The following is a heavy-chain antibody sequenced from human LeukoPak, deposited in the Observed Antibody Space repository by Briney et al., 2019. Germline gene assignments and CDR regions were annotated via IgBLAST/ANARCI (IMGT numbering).Heavy chain of an antibody. CDR3: ARAITMIVVGRDYYYYYYMDV. Sequence: SETLSLTCTVSGYSISSGYYWGWIRQPPGKGLGWIGSIYHSGNTYYNPSLRSRVTISVDTSKNQLSLQLISVTPEDTAVYYCARAITMIVVGRDYYYYYYMDVWGKGTTVTVSS. V-gene: IGHV4-38-2*02. D-gene: IGHD3-22*01. CDR1: GYSISSGYY. J-gene: IGHJ6*03. CDR2: IYHSGNT.